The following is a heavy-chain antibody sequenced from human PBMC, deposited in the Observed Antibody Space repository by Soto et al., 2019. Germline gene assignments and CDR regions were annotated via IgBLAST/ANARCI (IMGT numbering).Heavy chain of an antibody. Sequence: GESLKISCKGSGYSFPNYWLGWVRQMPGKGLEWMGIIFPGDSDTRYSPSFQGQVTISADKSISTAYLQWTSLKASDTAMYYCASQSGSFSSWGQGTLVTVSS. D-gene: IGHD1-26*01. J-gene: IGHJ5*02. V-gene: IGHV5-51*01. CDR3: ASQSGSFSS. CDR1: GYSFPNYW. CDR2: IFPGDSDT.